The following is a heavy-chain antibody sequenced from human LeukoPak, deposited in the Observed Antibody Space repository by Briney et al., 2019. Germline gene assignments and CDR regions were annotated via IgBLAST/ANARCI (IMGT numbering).Heavy chain of an antibody. V-gene: IGHV4-30-2*01. CDR3: ARASDILTGYYRDYFFDY. CDR2: IYHSGST. D-gene: IGHD3-9*01. CDR1: GGSISSGGYS. J-gene: IGHJ4*02. Sequence: SETLSLTCAVSGGSISSGGYSWSWIRQPPGKGLEWIGYIYHSGSTYYNPSLKSRVTISVDTSKKQCSLKLSSVTAADTAVYFCARASDILTGYYRDYFFDYWGQGTLVTVSS.